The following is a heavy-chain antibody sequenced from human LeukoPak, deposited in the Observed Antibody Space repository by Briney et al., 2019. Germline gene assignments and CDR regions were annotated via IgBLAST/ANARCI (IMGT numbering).Heavy chain of an antibody. Sequence: GGSLRPSYAASGSTFDNYAMSWVRQAPGKGLEWVSTISGSGGSTYYAASVKGRFPISRNNSKTPLFLQMNSLRADDTAVYYWAKDAEQWPFFDPWGQGTLVSVSS. CDR2: ISGSGGST. CDR1: GSTFDNYA. CDR3: AKDAEQWPFFDP. D-gene: IGHD6-19*01. V-gene: IGHV3-23*01. J-gene: IGHJ5*02.